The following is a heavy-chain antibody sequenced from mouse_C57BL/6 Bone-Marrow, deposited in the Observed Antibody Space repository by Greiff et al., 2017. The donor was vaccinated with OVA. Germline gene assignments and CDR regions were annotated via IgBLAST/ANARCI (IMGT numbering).Heavy chain of an antibody. CDR3: APFITTGGGAE. CDR1: GYTFTSYW. Sequence: VQLQQPGAELVKPGASVKLSCKASGYTFTSYWMHWVKQRPGQGLEWIGMIHPTSGSTKYNEKVKSKGTLTVDKSSSTAYMQHSSRTSEDAAVDYCAPFITTGGGAEWGQGTLVTVSA. D-gene: IGHD1-1*01. V-gene: IGHV1-64*01. CDR2: IHPTSGST. J-gene: IGHJ3*01.